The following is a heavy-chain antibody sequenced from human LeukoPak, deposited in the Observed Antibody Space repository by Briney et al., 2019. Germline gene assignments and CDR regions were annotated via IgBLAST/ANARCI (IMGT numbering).Heavy chain of an antibody. CDR2: INPSGGST. CDR1: GYTFTSYY. D-gene: IGHD6-13*01. Sequence: GASVKVSCKASGYTFTSYYMHWVRQAPGQGLEWMGIINPSGGSTSYAQKLQGRVTMTRDTSTSTVYMELSSLRSEDTAVYYCARDLPGIAAARGWFDPWGQGTLVTVSS. CDR3: ARDLPGIAAARGWFDP. V-gene: IGHV1-46*01. J-gene: IGHJ5*02.